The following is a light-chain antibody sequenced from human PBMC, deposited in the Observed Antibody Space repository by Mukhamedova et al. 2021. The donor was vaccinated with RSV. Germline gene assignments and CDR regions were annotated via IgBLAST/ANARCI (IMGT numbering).Light chain of an antibody. V-gene: IGLV2-14*01. CDR2: DVN. Sequence: ITISCSGLDINDNNYVSWYQHHPNKAPKLIIFDVNNRPSGVSLRFSGSKSGNTASLNISGLQTEDEALYYCSSYETVSLLEIFGG. CDR3: SSYETVSLLEI. J-gene: IGLJ2*01. CDR1: DINDNNY.